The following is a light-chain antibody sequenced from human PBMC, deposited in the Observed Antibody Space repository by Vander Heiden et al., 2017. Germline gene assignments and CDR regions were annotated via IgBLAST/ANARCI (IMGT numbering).Light chain of an antibody. CDR2: AAS. J-gene: IGKJ1*01. CDR1: QSVTTN. V-gene: IGKV3D-15*01. CDR3: HQYDAWPPWT. Sequence: DIVMTQSPATLSVSPGERATLSCRASQSVTTNLAWYQQKPGQAPRLLIYAASIRATGIPARCSGSGSGTEFTLTITSLQSEDFGVYYCHQYDAWPPWTFGQGTKVEIK.